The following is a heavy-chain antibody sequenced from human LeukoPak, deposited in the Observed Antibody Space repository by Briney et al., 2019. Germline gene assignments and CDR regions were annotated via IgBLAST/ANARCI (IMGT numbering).Heavy chain of an antibody. CDR2: INPNSGGT. CDR3: ARDKGAVGFDP. V-gene: IGHV1-2*02. Sequence: ASVKVSCKASGYTFTGYSMHWVRQAPGQGLEWMGWINPNSGGTNYAQKLQGRVTMTTDTSTSTAYMELRSLRSDDTAVYYCARDKGAVGFDPWGQGTLVTVSS. CDR1: GYTFTGYS. J-gene: IGHJ5*02. D-gene: IGHD1-26*01.